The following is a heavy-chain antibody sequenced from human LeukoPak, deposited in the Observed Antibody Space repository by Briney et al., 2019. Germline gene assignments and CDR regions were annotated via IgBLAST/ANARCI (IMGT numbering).Heavy chain of an antibody. J-gene: IGHJ5*01. CDR1: AGSISSTASY. Sequence: PSETLSLTCTVSAGSISSTASYWGWIRQGPGKGLQWIGSIYFSGTTYYNPSFKSRVTISVDTSKNQFSLRLSSVTAADTAVYYCARVREVFGGWFDSWGQGTPVTVSS. CDR3: ARVREVFGGWFDS. CDR2: IYFSGTT. D-gene: IGHD3-3*01. V-gene: IGHV4-39*01.